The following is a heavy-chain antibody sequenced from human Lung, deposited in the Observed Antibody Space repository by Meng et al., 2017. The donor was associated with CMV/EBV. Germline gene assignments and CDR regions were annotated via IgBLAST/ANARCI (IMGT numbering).Heavy chain of an antibody. CDR1: GGSISSSNW. D-gene: IGHD6-19*01. V-gene: IGHV4-4*02. Sequence: SCRSLSPPSWPLSPICAGSGGSISSSNWWSWVRQPPGKVLDWSGEIYHSGSTNYNPSLKSRVTISVDKSKTQFSLKLSSVTAADTAVYYCASFPPPGKQWLVTDYWGQGTLVTVSS. CDR3: ASFPPPGKQWLVTDY. J-gene: IGHJ4*02. CDR2: IYHSGST.